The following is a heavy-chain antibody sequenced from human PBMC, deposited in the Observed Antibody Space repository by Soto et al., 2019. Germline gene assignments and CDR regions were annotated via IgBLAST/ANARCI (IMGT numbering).Heavy chain of an antibody. Sequence: SVKVSCKASGGTFSSYAISWVRQAPGQGLEWMGGIIPIFGTANYAQKFQGRVTITADESTSTAYMELSSLRSEDTAVYYCARELVVVAATQYYYYGMDVWGQGTTVTVSS. CDR2: IIPIFGTA. V-gene: IGHV1-69*13. J-gene: IGHJ6*02. CDR3: ARELVVVAATQYYYYGMDV. CDR1: GGTFSSYA. D-gene: IGHD2-15*01.